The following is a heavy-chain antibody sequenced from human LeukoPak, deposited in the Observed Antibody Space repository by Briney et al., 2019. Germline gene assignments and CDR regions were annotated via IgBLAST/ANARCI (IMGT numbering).Heavy chain of an antibody. J-gene: IGHJ4*02. CDR3: AMDQDWAFDY. Sequence: GGSLRLSCAASGFTFSTYGMHWVRQAPGKGLEWISFINHYGTIVYYADSVKGRFATSRDNAKNSLYLQINNVGADDTAVYYCAMDQDWAFDYWGQGTLVTVSS. CDR1: GFTFSTYG. D-gene: IGHD3/OR15-3a*01. CDR2: INHYGTIV. V-gene: IGHV3-48*04.